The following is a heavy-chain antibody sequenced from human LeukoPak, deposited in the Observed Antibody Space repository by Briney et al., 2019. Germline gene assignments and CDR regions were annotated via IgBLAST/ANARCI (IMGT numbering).Heavy chain of an antibody. V-gene: IGHV3-30*04. CDR2: ISYDGSNK. D-gene: IGHD3-9*01. CDR1: GFTFSSYA. J-gene: IGHJ5*02. Sequence: GGSLRLSCAAPGFTFSSYAMRWVRQAPGKGLEWVAAISYDGSNKYYADSVKGRFTISRDNSKNTLYLQMNSLRAEDTAVYYCARDYYDILTGYDNGFDPWGQGTLVTVSS. CDR3: ARDYYDILTGYDNGFDP.